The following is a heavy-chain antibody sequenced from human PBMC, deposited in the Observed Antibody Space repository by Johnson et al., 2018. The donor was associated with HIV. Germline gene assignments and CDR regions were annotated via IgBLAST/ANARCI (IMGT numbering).Heavy chain of an antibody. V-gene: IGHV3-38-3*01. CDR1: GFTVSSNE. D-gene: IGHD6-25*01. J-gene: IGHJ3*01. CDR3: ARAMAAAGVRTFDL. CDR2: ISGGST. Sequence: VQLVESRGVLVQPGGSLRLSCAASGFTVSSNEMSWVRQAPGKGLEWVSSISGGSTSYADSVKGRFTISRDNAKNTLYLQMNSLRAEDTAVYYCARAMAAAGVRTFDLWGQGAMVTVSS.